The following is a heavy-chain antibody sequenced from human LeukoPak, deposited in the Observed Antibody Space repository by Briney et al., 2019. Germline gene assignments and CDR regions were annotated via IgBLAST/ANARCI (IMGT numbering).Heavy chain of an antibody. CDR2: IYYSGST. D-gene: IGHD3-10*01. J-gene: IGHJ4*02. Sequence: SETLSLTCTVSGGSISSYYWSWIRQPPGKGLEWIGYIYYSGSTNYNPSLKSRVTISVDTSKNQFSLKLSSVTAADTAVYYCAGAEGSGSYYNAYFDYWGQGTLVTVSS. CDR3: AGAEGSGSYYNAYFDY. V-gene: IGHV4-59*01. CDR1: GGSISSYY.